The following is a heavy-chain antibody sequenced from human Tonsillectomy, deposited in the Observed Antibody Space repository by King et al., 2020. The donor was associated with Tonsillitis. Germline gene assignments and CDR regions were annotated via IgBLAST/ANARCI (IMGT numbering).Heavy chain of an antibody. CDR1: GFVFRSYG. Sequence: VQLVESEGGVVQPGRSLRLSCASSGFVFRSYGMHWVRQAPGKGLEWVAVISYDASRENYGDSVKGRFTISRDNSKNTLYLQMNSLRAEDTAVYYCARERLYSSDWGIDYWGQGSLVTVSS. CDR2: ISYDASRE. D-gene: IGHD6-19*01. CDR3: ARERLYSSDWGIDY. J-gene: IGHJ4*02. V-gene: IGHV3-33*05.